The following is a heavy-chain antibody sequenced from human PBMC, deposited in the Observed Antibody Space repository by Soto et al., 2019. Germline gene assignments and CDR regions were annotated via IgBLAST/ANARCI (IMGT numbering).Heavy chain of an antibody. CDR2: ISAYNGNT. CDR1: GGTFSSYA. V-gene: IGHV1-18*01. CDR3: VRLFACNSGSCYFDP. D-gene: IGHD2-15*01. Sequence: ASVKVSCKASGGTFSSYAISWVRQAPGQGLEWMGWISAYNGNTNYAQNFQGRVSMTTDSSTTTAYMELRNLRSDDTAIYYCVRLFACNSGSCYFDPWGQGTLVTVSS. J-gene: IGHJ5*02.